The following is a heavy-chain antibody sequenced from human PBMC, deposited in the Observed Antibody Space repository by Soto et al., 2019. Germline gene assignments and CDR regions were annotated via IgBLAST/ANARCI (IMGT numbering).Heavy chain of an antibody. CDR3: AKVGLSAYGMDV. Sequence: GGSLRLSCAASGFTFGSYAMSWVRQAPGKGLEWVSAISGSGGSTYYADSVKGRFTISRDNSKNTLYLQMNSLRAEDTAVYYCAKVGLSAYGMDVWGQGTTVTVSS. V-gene: IGHV3-23*01. D-gene: IGHD3-10*01. J-gene: IGHJ6*02. CDR1: GFTFGSYA. CDR2: ISGSGGST.